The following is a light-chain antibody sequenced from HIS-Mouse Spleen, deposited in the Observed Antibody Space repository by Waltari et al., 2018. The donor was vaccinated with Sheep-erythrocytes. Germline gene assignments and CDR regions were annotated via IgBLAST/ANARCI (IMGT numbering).Light chain of an antibody. V-gene: IGLV5-45*03. CDR3: MIWHSSAWV. J-gene: IGLJ3*02. Sequence: QAVLTQPSSLSASPGASASPTCTLRSGINVGTYRIYWYQQKPRSPPQYLLRYKSDSDKQQGSGVPSRFSGSKDASANAGILLISGLQSEDEADYYCMIWHSSAWVFGGGTKLTVL. CDR1: SGINVGTYR. CDR2: YKSDSDK.